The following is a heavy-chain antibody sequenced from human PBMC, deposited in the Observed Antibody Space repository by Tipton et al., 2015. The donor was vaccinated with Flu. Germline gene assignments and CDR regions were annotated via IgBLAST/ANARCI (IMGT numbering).Heavy chain of an antibody. V-gene: IGHV3-13*01. J-gene: IGHJ6*02. CDR3: ARAGNNYYGMDV. CDR2: INTGGNT. D-gene: IGHD1/OR15-1a*01. CDR1: GFTFSSYD. Sequence: SLRLSCVASGFTFSSYDMHWVRQATGKGLEWVSAINTGGNTFYPDSVKGRFTISRENAKNSLYLQLNSLRAGGTAVYYCARAGNNYYGMDVWGQGTTVTVSS.